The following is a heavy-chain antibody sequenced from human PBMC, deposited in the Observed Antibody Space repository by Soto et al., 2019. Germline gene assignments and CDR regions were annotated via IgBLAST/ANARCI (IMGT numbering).Heavy chain of an antibody. CDR3: ALSPQRYYDSSGYPYNWFDP. J-gene: IGHJ5*02. Sequence: AGGSLRLSCAASGFTFSSYAMSWVRQAPGKGLEWVSAISGSGGSTYYADSVKGRFTISRDNSKNTLYLQMNSLRAEDTAVYYCALSPQRYYDSSGYPYNWFDPWGQGTLVTVSS. D-gene: IGHD3-22*01. CDR2: ISGSGGST. V-gene: IGHV3-23*01. CDR1: GFTFSSYA.